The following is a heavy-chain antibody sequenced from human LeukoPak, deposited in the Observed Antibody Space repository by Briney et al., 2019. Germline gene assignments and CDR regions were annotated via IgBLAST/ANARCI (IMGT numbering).Heavy chain of an antibody. CDR2: ISSSSSHI. Sequence: PGGSLRLSCAASGFTFSSYSMNWVRQAPGKGLEWVSSISSSSSHIYYADSVKGRFTISRDNAKNSLYLQMNSLRAEDTAVYYCARDSNIAAFDIWGQGTMVTVSS. V-gene: IGHV3-21*01. CDR1: GFTFSSYS. D-gene: IGHD5-12*01. CDR3: ARDSNIAAFDI. J-gene: IGHJ3*02.